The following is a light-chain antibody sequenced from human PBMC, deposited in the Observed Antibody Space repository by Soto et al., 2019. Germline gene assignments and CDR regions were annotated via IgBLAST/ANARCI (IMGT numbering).Light chain of an antibody. Sequence: DTVLTQSPGTLSLSPGERATLSCRASQSVSSSYLAWYQQKPGQAPRLLIYGASSRATGIPDRFSGSGSGTDFTLTISRLEPEDFAVYYCQQYGSSPMYTFGQGT. CDR1: QSVSSSY. CDR3: QQYGSSPMYT. CDR2: GAS. V-gene: IGKV3-20*01. J-gene: IGKJ2*01.